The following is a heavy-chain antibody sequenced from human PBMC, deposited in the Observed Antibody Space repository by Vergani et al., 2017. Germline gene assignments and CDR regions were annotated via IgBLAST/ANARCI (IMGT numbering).Heavy chain of an antibody. CDR2: IQFDGSNQ. CDR1: GFTLSNYD. Sequence: QVQLAESGGGVVQRGGSPRLSCATSGFTLSNYDMQWIRQGPGKGLEFVAFIQFDGSNQYYADSVKGRFTLSRDFSKNTLYLQMNSLGTDDTATYYCAKHFRGWGIDYWGQGTQVIVSS. CDR3: AKHFRGWGIDY. D-gene: IGHD3-16*01. V-gene: IGHV3-30*02. J-gene: IGHJ4*02.